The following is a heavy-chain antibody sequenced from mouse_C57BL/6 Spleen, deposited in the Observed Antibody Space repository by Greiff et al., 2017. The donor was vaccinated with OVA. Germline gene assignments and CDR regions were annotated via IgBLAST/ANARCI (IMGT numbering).Heavy chain of an antibody. V-gene: IGHV1-80*01. J-gene: IGHJ2*01. Sequence: VQLQQSGAELVKPGASVKISCKASGYAFSSYWMNWVKQRPGKGLEWIGQIYPGDGDTNYNGKFKGKATLTADKSSSTAYMQLSSLTSEDSAVYFCARGGTVVARYYFDYWGQGTTLTVSS. D-gene: IGHD1-1*01. CDR2: IYPGDGDT. CDR3: ARGGTVVARYYFDY. CDR1: GYAFSSYW.